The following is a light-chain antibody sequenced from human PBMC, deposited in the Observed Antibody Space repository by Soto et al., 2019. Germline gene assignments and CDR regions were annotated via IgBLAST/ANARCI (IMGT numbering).Light chain of an antibody. CDR1: QSISSW. J-gene: IGKJ1*01. CDR3: QHYNSYSEA. V-gene: IGKV1-5*01. CDR2: DAS. Sequence: IQVAQSPSTPSGPVWEAVPIPWRASQSISSWLAWYQQKPGKAPKLLIYDASSLESGVPSRFSGSGSGTEFTLTISSLQPDDFATYYCQHYNSYSEAFGQGTKVDI.